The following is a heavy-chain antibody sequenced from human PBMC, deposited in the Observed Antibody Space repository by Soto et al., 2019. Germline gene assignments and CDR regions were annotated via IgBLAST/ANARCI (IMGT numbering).Heavy chain of an antibody. V-gene: IGHV3-33*08. Sequence: GGSLRLSCAASGFTFSSYGMHWVRQAPGKGLEWVAVIWYDGSNKYYADSVKGRFTISRDNSKNTLYLQMNSLRAEDTAVYYCARVGYSANYYYYYYMDVWGKGTTVTVSS. CDR1: GFTFSSYG. D-gene: IGHD1-26*01. J-gene: IGHJ6*03. CDR3: ARVGYSANYYYYYYMDV. CDR2: IWYDGSNK.